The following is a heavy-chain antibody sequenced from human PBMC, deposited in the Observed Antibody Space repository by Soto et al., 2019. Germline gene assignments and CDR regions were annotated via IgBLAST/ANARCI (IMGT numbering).Heavy chain of an antibody. J-gene: IGHJ6*02. CDR1: GDSVSSSSVA. CDR2: TYYRSRWYS. Sequence: SQTLSLTCVISGDSVSSSSVAWNWVWQSPSRGLEWLGRTYYRSRWYSDFAVSVRGRIVINADTSKNQFSLQLNSVTPEDTAVSFCARSEEDSDYYYYGLDVWGQGTTVTVSS. CDR3: ARSEEDSDYYYYGLDV. V-gene: IGHV6-1*01. D-gene: IGHD2-15*01.